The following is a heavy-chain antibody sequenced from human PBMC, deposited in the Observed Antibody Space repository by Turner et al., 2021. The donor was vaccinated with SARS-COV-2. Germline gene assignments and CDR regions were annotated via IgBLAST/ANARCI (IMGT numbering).Heavy chain of an antibody. V-gene: IGHV1-69*02. D-gene: IGHD3-10*01. Sequence: QVQLVQSGAEVKKPGSSVKVSCKASGGTLSSYTISWVRQAPGQGLEWMGRIIPILGITNYAQKFQGRVTITADKSTSTAYMDLNSLRPEDTAVYYCASRWFGELPFDYWGQGTLVTVSS. CDR2: IIPILGIT. J-gene: IGHJ4*02. CDR1: GGTLSSYT. CDR3: ASRWFGELPFDY.